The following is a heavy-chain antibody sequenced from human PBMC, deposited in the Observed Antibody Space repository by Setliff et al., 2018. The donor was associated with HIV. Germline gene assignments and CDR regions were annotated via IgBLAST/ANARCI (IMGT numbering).Heavy chain of an antibody. Sequence: NPSETLSLTCTVSGASITSHYWNWIRQPPGKGLEWLGNFYYSGSTNYNPSLKSRISISVDTSKSQFSLKLTSLTAADTAVYYCARDRSSDYNFWSGYQYYFDYWGQGTLVTVSS. CDR1: GASITSHY. D-gene: IGHD3-3*01. CDR2: FYYSGST. V-gene: IGHV4-59*11. CDR3: ARDRSSDYNFWSGYQYYFDY. J-gene: IGHJ4*02.